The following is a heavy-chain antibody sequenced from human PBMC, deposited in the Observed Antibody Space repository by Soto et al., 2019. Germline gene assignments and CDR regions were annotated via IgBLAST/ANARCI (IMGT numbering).Heavy chain of an antibody. J-gene: IGHJ4*02. CDR3: AKFQGATFNKWYFPY. CDR2: ITGGVGVT. V-gene: IGHV3-23*01. D-gene: IGHD1-26*01. Sequence: EVQLLESGGGLVQPGGSLRLSCAASGFTFSSYAMTWVRQAPGKGLEWVSVITGGVGVTYYADSVKGRFTISRDNSKNTLYLQMNSMRAEDTAVYNCAKFQGATFNKWYFPYWGQGTLVTVSS. CDR1: GFTFSSYA.